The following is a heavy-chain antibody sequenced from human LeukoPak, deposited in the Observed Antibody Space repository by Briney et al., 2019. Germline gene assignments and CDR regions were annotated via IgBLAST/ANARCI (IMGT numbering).Heavy chain of an antibody. CDR3: AKDVGIAVAGGWFDP. J-gene: IGHJ5*02. D-gene: IGHD6-19*01. CDR2: ISWNSGSI. CDR1: GLTFDDYA. Sequence: PGGSLRLSCAASGLTFDDYAMHWVRHAPGKGLEWVSGISWNSGSIGYADSVKGRFTISRDNAKNSLYLQMNSLRAEDTALYYCAKDVGIAVAGGWFDPWGQGTLVTVSS. V-gene: IGHV3-9*01.